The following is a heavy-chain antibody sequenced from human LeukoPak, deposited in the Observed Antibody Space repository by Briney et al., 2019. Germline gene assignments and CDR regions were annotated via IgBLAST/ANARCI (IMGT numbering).Heavy chain of an antibody. CDR1: GGSISSYY. D-gene: IGHD6-19*01. Sequence: SETLSLTCTVSGGSISSYYWSWIRQPPGKGLEWIGCIYYTGSTNYNPSLKSRVTISVDTSRNQFSLKLSSVTAADTAVYYCATGRAYSSVDYWGQGTLVTVSS. CDR2: IYYTGST. J-gene: IGHJ4*02. V-gene: IGHV4-59*01. CDR3: ATGRAYSSVDY.